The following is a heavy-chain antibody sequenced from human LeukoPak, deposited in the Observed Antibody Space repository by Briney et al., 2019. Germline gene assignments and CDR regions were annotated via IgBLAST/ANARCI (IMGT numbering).Heavy chain of an antibody. Sequence: GGSLRLSCAASGFTYSTYSMNWVRQAPGKGLEWVSSISSSNDYIFYKDSVKGRFTISRDNAKNSLYLQINSQRAEDTAVYYCARGIGYGGKPYDYWGQGTLVTVSS. CDR2: ISSSNDYI. V-gene: IGHV3-21*01. J-gene: IGHJ4*02. CDR1: GFTYSTYS. CDR3: ARGIGYGGKPYDY. D-gene: IGHD4-23*01.